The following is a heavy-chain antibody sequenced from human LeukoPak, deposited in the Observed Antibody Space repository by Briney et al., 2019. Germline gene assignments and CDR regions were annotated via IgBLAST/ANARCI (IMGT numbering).Heavy chain of an antibody. V-gene: IGHV3-66*01. Sequence: PGGSLRLSCAASGFTVSSNYMSWVRQAPGKGLEWVSVIYSGGSTYYADSVKGRFTISRDNSKNTLYLQMNSLRAEDTAVYYCARDGYCSGGSCYPFYGMDVWGQGTTVTVSS. CDR1: GFTVSSNY. J-gene: IGHJ6*02. CDR3: ARDGYCSGGSCYPFYGMDV. D-gene: IGHD2-15*01. CDR2: IYSGGST.